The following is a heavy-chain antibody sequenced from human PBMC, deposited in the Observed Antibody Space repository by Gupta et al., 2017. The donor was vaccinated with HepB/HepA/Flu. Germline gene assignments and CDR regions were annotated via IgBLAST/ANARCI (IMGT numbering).Heavy chain of an antibody. V-gene: IGHV4-61*01. CDR3: ARDQLDYSNYGFDY. J-gene: IGHJ4*02. D-gene: IGHD4-11*01. Sequence: QVQLQESGPGLVKPSETLSLTCTVSGGSVSSGSYYWSWIRQPPGKGLEWIGYIYYSGSTNYNPSLKSRVTISVDTSKNQFSLKLSSVIAADTAVYYCARDQLDYSNYGFDYWGQGTLVTVSS. CDR2: IYYSGST. CDR1: GGSVSSGSYY.